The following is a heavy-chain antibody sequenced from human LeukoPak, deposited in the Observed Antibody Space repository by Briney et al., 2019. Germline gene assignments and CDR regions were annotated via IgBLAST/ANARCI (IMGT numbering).Heavy chain of an antibody. CDR1: GGSFSGYY. V-gene: IGHV4-34*01. CDR2: INHSGST. Sequence: SETLSLTCAVYGGSFSGYYWSWIRQPPGKGLEWIGEINHSGSTNYNPSLKSRVTISVDTSKNQFSLKLSSVTAADTAVYYCARVEMITFGGVIAYWGQGTLVTVSS. CDR3: ARVEMITFGGVIAY. J-gene: IGHJ4*02. D-gene: IGHD3-16*02.